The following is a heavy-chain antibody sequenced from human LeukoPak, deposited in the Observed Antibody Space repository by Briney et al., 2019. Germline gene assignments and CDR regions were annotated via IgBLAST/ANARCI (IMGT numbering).Heavy chain of an antibody. CDR2: INGAGTST. J-gene: IGHJ4*02. D-gene: IGHD1-26*01. V-gene: IGHV3-74*01. CDR3: ARATPGWWELQR. CDR1: GFTFSSDW. Sequence: GGSLRLSCAASGFTFSSDWMHWVRQAPGKGLVWVSRINGAGTSTSYADSVKGRFTISRDNAKNTLYLQMNSLRAEDTAVYYCARATPGWWELQRWGQGTPVTVSS.